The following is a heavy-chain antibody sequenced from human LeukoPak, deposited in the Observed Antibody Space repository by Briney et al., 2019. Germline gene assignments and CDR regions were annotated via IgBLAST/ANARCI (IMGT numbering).Heavy chain of an antibody. Sequence: SGGSLRLSCAASGFTFSSYAMSWVRQAPGKGLEWVSAISGSGGSTYYADSVKGRFTISRDNSKSTLYLQMNSLRAEDTAVYYCAFSSGWYYFDYWRQGTLVTVSS. J-gene: IGHJ4*02. CDR2: ISGSGGST. CDR1: GFTFSSYA. CDR3: AFSSGWYYFDY. D-gene: IGHD6-19*01. V-gene: IGHV3-23*01.